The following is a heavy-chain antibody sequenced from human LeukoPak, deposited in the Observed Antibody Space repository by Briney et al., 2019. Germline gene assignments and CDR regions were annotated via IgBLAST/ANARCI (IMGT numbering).Heavy chain of an antibody. J-gene: IGHJ4*02. Sequence: SETLSLTCTVSGDSISSYYWSWIRQPPGKGLEWIGYVYYSGSTNYNPSLKSRVTMSVDTSKDQFSLKLSSVTAADTAAYYCARHDYGDYVYFDYWGQGTLVTVSS. D-gene: IGHD4-17*01. CDR1: GDSISSYY. CDR2: VYYSGST. V-gene: IGHV4-59*01. CDR3: ARHDYGDYVYFDY.